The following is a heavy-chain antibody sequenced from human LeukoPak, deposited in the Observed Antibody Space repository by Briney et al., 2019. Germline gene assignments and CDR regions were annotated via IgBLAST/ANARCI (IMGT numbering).Heavy chain of an antibody. V-gene: IGHV1-18*01. CDR1: GYTFTSYG. D-gene: IGHD6-19*01. Sequence: ASVKVSCKASGYTFTSYGISWVRQAPRQALEWMGWISAYNGYTNYAQKLEGRVTMTTDTPTSTAYMELRSLRSDDTAVYYCARGVSGGWLDFDYWGQGTLVTVSS. J-gene: IGHJ4*02. CDR2: ISAYNGYT. CDR3: ARGVSGGWLDFDY.